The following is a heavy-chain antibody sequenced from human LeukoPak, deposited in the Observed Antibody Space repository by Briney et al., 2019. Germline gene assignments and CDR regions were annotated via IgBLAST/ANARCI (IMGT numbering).Heavy chain of an antibody. V-gene: IGHV3-53*01. CDR1: GFTVIGNY. CDR2: IYSGGAT. CDR3: AWYSSSQDAFDI. J-gene: IGHJ3*02. D-gene: IGHD6-13*01. Sequence: GGSLRLSCAASGFTVIGNYMSWVRQAPGKGLEWVSLIYSGGATYYSDSVKGRFTISRDNSKKTVYLQMNRLRAEDTAVYYCAWYSSSQDAFDIWGQGTKVTVSS.